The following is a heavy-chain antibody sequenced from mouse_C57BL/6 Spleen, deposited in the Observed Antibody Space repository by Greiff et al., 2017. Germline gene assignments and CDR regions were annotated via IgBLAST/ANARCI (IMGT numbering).Heavy chain of an antibody. Sequence: QVQLKQPGAELVKPGASVKVSCKASGYTFTSYWMHWVKQRPVQGLEWIGRIHPSDSDTNYNQKFKGKATLTVDKSSSTAYMQLSSLTSEDSAVYYCAIAAQATPAWFAYWGQGTLVTVSA. V-gene: IGHV1-74*01. D-gene: IGHD3-2*02. CDR2: IHPSDSDT. CDR3: AIAAQATPAWFAY. J-gene: IGHJ3*01. CDR1: GYTFTSYW.